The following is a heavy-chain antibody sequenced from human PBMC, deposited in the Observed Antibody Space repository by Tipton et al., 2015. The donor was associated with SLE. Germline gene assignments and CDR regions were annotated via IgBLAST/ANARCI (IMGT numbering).Heavy chain of an antibody. Sequence: TLSLTCTVSGGSISSSSYYWGWIRQPPGKGLEWIGSIYYSGSTYYNPSLKSRVTISVDTSKNQFSLKLSSVTAADTAVYYCARGAETFYYFDYWGQGTLVTVSS. J-gene: IGHJ4*02. CDR3: ARGAETFYYFDY. CDR1: GGSISSSSYY. V-gene: IGHV4-39*07. CDR2: IYYSGST.